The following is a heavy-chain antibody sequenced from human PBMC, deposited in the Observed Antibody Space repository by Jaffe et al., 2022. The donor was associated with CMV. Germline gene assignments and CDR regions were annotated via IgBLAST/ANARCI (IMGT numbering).Heavy chain of an antibody. CDR3: ARGRREYYYDSSGYYLDAFDI. CDR1: GYTFTSYG. CDR2: ISAYNGNT. V-gene: IGHV1-18*01. J-gene: IGHJ3*02. D-gene: IGHD3-22*01. Sequence: QVQLVQSGAEVKKPGASVKVSCKASGYTFTSYGISWVRQAPGQGLEWMGWISAYNGNTNYAQKLQGRVTMTTDTSTSTAYMELRSLRSDDTAVYYCARGRREYYYDSSGYYLDAFDIWGQGTMVTVSS.